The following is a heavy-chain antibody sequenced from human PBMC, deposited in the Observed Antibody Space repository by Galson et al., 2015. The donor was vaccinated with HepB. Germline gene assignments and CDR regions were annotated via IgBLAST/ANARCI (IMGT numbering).Heavy chain of an antibody. CDR1: GGTFSSYA. CDR3: ASHTANYYDSSGYYYFDY. D-gene: IGHD3-22*01. Sequence: SVKVSCKASGGTFSSYAISWVRQAPGQGLEWMGGIIPIFGTANYAQKFQGRVTITADESTSTAYMELSSLRSEDTAVYYCASHTANYYDSSGYYYFDYWGQGTLVTVSS. CDR2: IIPIFGTA. J-gene: IGHJ4*02. V-gene: IGHV1-69*13.